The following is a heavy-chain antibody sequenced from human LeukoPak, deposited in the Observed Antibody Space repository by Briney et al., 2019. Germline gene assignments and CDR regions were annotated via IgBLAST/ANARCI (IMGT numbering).Heavy chain of an antibody. CDR3: ARSPTSSYGLFQH. Sequence: ASVKVSCKASGYTFTGYYMHWVRQAPGQGLEWMGWINPNSDGTNYAQKFQGRVTMTRDTSISTAYMELSRLRSDDTAVYYCARSPTSSYGLFQHWGQGTLVTVSS. V-gene: IGHV1-2*02. J-gene: IGHJ1*01. CDR2: INPNSDGT. D-gene: IGHD5-18*01. CDR1: GYTFTGYY.